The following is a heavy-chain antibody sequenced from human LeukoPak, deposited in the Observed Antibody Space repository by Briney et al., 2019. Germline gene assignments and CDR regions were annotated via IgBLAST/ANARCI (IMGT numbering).Heavy chain of an antibody. CDR2: IIGSGGYT. J-gene: IGHJ4*02. Sequence: GGSLRLSCAASGLTFSSNWMSWVRQTPGKGLEWVSAIIGSGGYTYYADSVKGRFTISRDNSKNTLSLQMDSLRAEDTAVYYCVKLRGIYLDFDYWGQGTLVTVSP. V-gene: IGHV3-23*01. D-gene: IGHD1-26*01. CDR1: GLTFSSNW. CDR3: VKLRGIYLDFDY.